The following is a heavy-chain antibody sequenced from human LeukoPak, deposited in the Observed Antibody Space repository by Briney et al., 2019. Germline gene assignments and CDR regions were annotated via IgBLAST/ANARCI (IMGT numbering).Heavy chain of an antibody. Sequence: ASVKVSCKASGGTFSSYAISWVRQAPGQGLEWMGGIIPIFGTADYAQKFQGRVTITADESTSTAYMELSSLRSEDTAVYYCARSYSGSYSFDYWGQGTLVTVSS. CDR2: IIPIFGTA. CDR3: ARSYSGSYSFDY. J-gene: IGHJ4*02. CDR1: GGTFSSYA. D-gene: IGHD1-26*01. V-gene: IGHV1-69*13.